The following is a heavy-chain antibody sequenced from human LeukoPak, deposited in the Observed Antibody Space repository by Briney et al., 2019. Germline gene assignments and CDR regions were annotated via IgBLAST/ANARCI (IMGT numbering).Heavy chain of an antibody. J-gene: IGHJ3*02. Sequence: SQTLSLTCALSGDSVSSPTWNWIRQSPSRGLEWLGRTYYRSKWYNEYAVSVKSRMTINPDTSKNQFSLQLNSVTPEDTAPYYCARGYRSGRKDAFDIWGQGTMVTVSS. CDR3: ARGYRSGRKDAFDI. CDR1: GDSVSSPT. CDR2: TYYRSKWYN. V-gene: IGHV6-1*01. D-gene: IGHD1-26*01.